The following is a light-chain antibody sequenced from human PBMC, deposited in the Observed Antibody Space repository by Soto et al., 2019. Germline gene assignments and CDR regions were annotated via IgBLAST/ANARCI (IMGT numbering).Light chain of an antibody. CDR3: AAWDDSLSGWV. V-gene: IGLV1-44*01. Sequence: QCVLTQAPSVSGTPGQRVTISCSGSSSHIGRNTVNWYQQLPGRAPKLLIYSNNQRPSGVPDRFSGSKSGTSASLAISGLQSEDEADYYCAAWDDSLSGWVFGGGTKVTVL. CDR2: SNN. J-gene: IGLJ3*02. CDR1: SSHIGRNT.